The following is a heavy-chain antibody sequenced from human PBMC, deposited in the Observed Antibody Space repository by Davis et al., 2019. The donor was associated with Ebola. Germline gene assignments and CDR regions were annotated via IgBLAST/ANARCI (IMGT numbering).Heavy chain of an antibody. J-gene: IGHJ4*02. CDR1: GDSISSNY. CDR3: ARDGFNWNYNFDY. Sequence: PSETLSLTCTVSGDSISSNYWNWFRQPAGKRLEWIGRVFFSGSSDYNPSLEGRVTMSVDTPRNQLSLMLTSVTAADTAVYYCARDGFNWNYNFDYWGQGILVTVSS. V-gene: IGHV4-4*07. CDR2: VFFSGSS. D-gene: IGHD1-7*01.